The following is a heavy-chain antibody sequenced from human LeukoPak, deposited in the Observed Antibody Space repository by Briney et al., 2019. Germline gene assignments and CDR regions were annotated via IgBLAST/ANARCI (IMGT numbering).Heavy chain of an antibody. J-gene: IGHJ5*02. CDR3: AKDFFSGIAVAGTDWFDP. CDR2: ISGSGGST. CDR1: GFTFSSYA. V-gene: IGHV3-23*01. Sequence: QAGGSLRLSCAASGFTFSSYAMSWVRQAPGKGLEWVSAISGSGGSTYYADSVKGRFTISRDNSKNTLYLQMNSLRAEDTAVYYCAKDFFSGIAVAGTDWFDPWGQGTLVTVSS. D-gene: IGHD6-19*01.